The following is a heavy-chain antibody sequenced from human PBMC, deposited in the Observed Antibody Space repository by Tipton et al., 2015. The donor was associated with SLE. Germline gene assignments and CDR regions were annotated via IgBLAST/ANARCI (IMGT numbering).Heavy chain of an antibody. CDR2: IYNTASA. J-gene: IGHJ4*02. CDR3: ASGVYFFDF. D-gene: IGHD3-10*01. V-gene: IGHV4-61*08. CDR1: GGSISSGGYY. Sequence: LRLSCTVSGGSISSGGYYWSWIRQHPGKGLEWIGSIYNTASANYNPSLKSRVTISLDTSKNQFSLRLSSVTAADTAVYYCASGVYFFDFWGQGALVTVSS.